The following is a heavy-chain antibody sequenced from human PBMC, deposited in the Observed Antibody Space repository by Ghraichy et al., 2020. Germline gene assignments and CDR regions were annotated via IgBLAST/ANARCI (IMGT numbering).Heavy chain of an antibody. Sequence: GSLRLSCAASGFTFSSYAMSWVRQAPGKGLEWVSAISGSGGSTYYADSVKGRFTISRDNSKNTLYLQMNSLRAEDTAVYYCAKIEWEEYYYDSSGYFDYWGQGTLVTVSS. J-gene: IGHJ4*02. CDR2: ISGSGGST. D-gene: IGHD3-22*01. V-gene: IGHV3-23*01. CDR3: AKIEWEEYYYDSSGYFDY. CDR1: GFTFSSYA.